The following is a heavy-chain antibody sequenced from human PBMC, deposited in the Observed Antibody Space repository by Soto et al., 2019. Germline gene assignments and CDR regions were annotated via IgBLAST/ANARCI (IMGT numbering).Heavy chain of an antibody. CDR1: EVSCSNAW. V-gene: IGHV3-15*01. J-gene: IGHJ3*02. CDR3: TSLYYDFWSGYYFPPAAFDI. D-gene: IGHD3-3*01. Sequence: GSMRLYCAAGEVSCSNAWMSCVSKDTGKGLEWVGRIKSKTDGGTTDYAAPVKGRFTISRDDSKNTLYLQMNSLRTEDTAVYYCTSLYYDFWSGYYFPPAAFDIWGQGTMVTVSS. CDR2: IKSKTDGGTT.